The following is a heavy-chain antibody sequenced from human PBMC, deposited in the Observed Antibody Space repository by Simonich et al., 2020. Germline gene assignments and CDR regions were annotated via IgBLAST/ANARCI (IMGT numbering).Heavy chain of an antibody. D-gene: IGHD7-27*01. CDR2: IQYDGSNK. CDR1: GFTFSSYA. Sequence: QVQLVESGGGVVQPGRSLRLSCAASGFTFSSYAMHWVRQAPGKGLGWVAVIQYDGSNKYYADSVKGRFTISRDNSKNTLYLQMNSLRAEDTAVYYCAREDLTGDAFDIWGQGTMVTVSS. J-gene: IGHJ3*02. V-gene: IGHV3-30*07. CDR3: AREDLTGDAFDI.